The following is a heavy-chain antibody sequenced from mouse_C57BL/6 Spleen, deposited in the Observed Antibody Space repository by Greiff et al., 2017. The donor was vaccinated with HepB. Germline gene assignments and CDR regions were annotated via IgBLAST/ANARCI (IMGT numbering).Heavy chain of an antibody. CDR1: GYAFSSSW. Sequence: QVQLKHSGPELVKPGASVKISCKASGYAFSSSWMNWVKQRPGKGLEWIGRIYPGDGDTNYNGKFKGKATLTADKSSSTAYMQLSSLTSEDSAVYFCANGNSSYYFDYWGQGTTLTVSS. J-gene: IGHJ2*01. CDR2: IYPGDGDT. D-gene: IGHD2-1*01. V-gene: IGHV1-82*01. CDR3: ANGNSSYYFDY.